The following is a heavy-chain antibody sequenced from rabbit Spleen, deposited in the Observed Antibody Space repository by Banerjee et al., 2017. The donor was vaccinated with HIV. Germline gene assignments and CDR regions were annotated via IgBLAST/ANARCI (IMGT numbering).Heavy chain of an antibody. Sequence: QEQLVESGGGLVQPEGSLTLTCKVSGFSFRSRLWICWVRQAPGKGLEWIACLWPADYNTYYASWAKGRFTISSTSSTTVFLQMTSLTAADTATYFCARGSGYGGYGDGNLWGPGTLVTVS. J-gene: IGHJ4*01. D-gene: IGHD6-1*01. CDR2: LWPADYNT. V-gene: IGHV1S45*01. CDR3: ARGSGYGGYGDGNL. CDR1: GFSFRSRLW.